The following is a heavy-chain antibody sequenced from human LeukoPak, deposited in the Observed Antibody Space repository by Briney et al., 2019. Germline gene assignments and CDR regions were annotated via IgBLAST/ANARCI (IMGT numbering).Heavy chain of an antibody. CDR2: INHSGST. D-gene: IGHD1-26*01. V-gene: IGHV4-34*01. CDR1: GGSFSGYY. CDR3: ARQSGSYRPMDY. Sequence: SETLPLTCAVYGGSFSGYYWSWIRQPPGKGLEWIGEINHSGSTNYNPSLKSRVTISVDTSKNQFSLKLSSVAAADTAVYYCARQSGSYRPMDYWGQGTLVTVSS. J-gene: IGHJ4*02.